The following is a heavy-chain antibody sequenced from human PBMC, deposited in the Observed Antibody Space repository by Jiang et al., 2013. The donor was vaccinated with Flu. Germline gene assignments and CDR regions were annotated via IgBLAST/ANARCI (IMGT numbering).Heavy chain of an antibody. D-gene: IGHD2-2*01. CDR1: GFTFSSYG. CDR3: AKDFVVVPAATGEDAFDI. J-gene: IGHJ3*02. Sequence: SGGGVVQPGRSLRLSCAASGFTFSSYGMHWVRQAPGKGLEWVAVISYDGSNKYYADSVKGRFTISRDNSKNTLYLQMNSLRAEDTAVYYCAKDFVVVPAATGEDAFDIWGQGTMVTVSS. CDR2: ISYDGSNK. V-gene: IGHV3-30*18.